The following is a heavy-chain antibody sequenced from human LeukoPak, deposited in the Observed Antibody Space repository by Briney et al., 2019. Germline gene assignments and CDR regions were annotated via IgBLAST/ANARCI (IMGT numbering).Heavy chain of an antibody. CDR2: IYHSGST. CDR3: AREGDGQLPYYYYMDV. V-gene: IGHV4-38-2*02. Sequence: PSETLSLTCTVSGYSISSGYYWGWIRQPPGKGLEWIGSIYHSGSTYYNPSLKSRVTISVDTSKNQFSLKLSSVTAADTAVYYCAREGDGQLPYYYYMDVWGKGTTVTVSS. J-gene: IGHJ6*03. CDR1: GYSISSGYY. D-gene: IGHD2-2*01.